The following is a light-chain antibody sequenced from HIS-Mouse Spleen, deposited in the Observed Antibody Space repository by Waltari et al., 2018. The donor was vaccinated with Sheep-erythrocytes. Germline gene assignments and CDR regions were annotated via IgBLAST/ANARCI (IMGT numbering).Light chain of an antibody. V-gene: IGKV1D-8*02. CDR3: LQHNSYPRT. CDR1: QGISSY. Sequence: AIWMTQSPSLLSASTGDRVTISCRMSQGISSYLAWYQQKPGKAPKRLIYAASSLQSGVPSRFSGSGSGTEFTLTISSLQPEDFATYYCLQHNSYPRTFGQGTKVEIK. CDR2: AAS. J-gene: IGKJ1*01.